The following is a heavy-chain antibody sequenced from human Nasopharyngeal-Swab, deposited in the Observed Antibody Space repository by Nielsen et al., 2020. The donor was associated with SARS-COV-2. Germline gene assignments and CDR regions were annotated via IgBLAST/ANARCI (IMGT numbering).Heavy chain of an antibody. V-gene: IGHV5-51*01. J-gene: IGHJ5*02. CDR2: IYPGNSDT. D-gene: IGHD5-24*01. CDR3: ARRAARDGYNYEVDP. CDR1: GYSFANYW. Sequence: GESLKISCTGFGYSFANYWIGWVRQMPGKGLEWMGSIYPGNSDTRYSPAFHGRVTISADKSINTAYLQWNSLRASDTAMYFCARRAARDGYNYEVDPWGQGTLVTVSS.